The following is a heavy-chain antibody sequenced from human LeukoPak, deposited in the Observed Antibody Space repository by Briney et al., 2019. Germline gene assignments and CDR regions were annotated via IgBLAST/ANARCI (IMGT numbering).Heavy chain of an antibody. J-gene: IGHJ1*01. D-gene: IGHD3-9*01. V-gene: IGHV3-33*08. CDR3: ARGAVNYDILTGYYIPVAEYFQH. CDR2: IWYDGSNK. Sequence: GGSLRLSCAASGFTFSTYSMNWVRQAPGKGLEWVALIWYDGSNKYYADSVKGRFTISRDNSKNTLYLQMNSLRAEDTAVYYCARGAVNYDILTGYYIPVAEYFQHWGQGTLVTVSS. CDR1: GFTFSTYS.